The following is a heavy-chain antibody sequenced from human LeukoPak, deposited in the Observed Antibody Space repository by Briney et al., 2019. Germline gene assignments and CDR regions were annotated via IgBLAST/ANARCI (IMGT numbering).Heavy chain of an antibody. Sequence: GGSLRLSCAASGFTFSNYGMHWVRQAPGKGLEWLAVISYDGSNKYYADSVKGRFTISRDNSKNTLYLQMNSLRAEDTAVYYCARGLSPVVRASPMGYWGQGTLVTVSS. V-gene: IGHV3-30*03. D-gene: IGHD3-10*01. J-gene: IGHJ4*02. CDR2: ISYDGSNK. CDR1: GFTFSNYG. CDR3: ARGLSPVVRASPMGY.